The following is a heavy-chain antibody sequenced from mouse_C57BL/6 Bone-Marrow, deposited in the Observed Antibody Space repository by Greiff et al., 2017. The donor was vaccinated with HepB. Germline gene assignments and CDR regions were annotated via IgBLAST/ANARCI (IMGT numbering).Heavy chain of an antibody. Sequence: QVQLQQPGAELVRPGSSVKLSCKASGYTFTSYWMHWVKQRPIQGLEWIGNIDPSDSETHYNQKFKDKATLTVDKSSSTAYMQLSSLTSEDSAVYYCARQLDYYAMDYGGRGTSVTVSS. CDR1: GYTFTSYW. CDR3: ARQLDYYAMDY. D-gene: IGHD3-3*01. CDR2: IDPSDSET. V-gene: IGHV1-52*01. J-gene: IGHJ4*01.